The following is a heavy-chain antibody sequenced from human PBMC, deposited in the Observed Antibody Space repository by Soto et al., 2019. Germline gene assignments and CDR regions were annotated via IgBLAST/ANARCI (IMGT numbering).Heavy chain of an antibody. CDR3: AKDGHCTNGICYWDF. CDR1: GFTFSSYA. J-gene: IGHJ4*02. V-gene: IGHV3-23*01. D-gene: IGHD2-8*01. Sequence: GGSLRLSCAASGFTFSSYAMSWVRQAPGKGLEWVSGISGSGGNTYYADSVKGRFTTSRDNSKNTLYLQMNSLRAEDTAVYYCAKDGHCTNGICYWDFWGQGTLVTVSS. CDR2: ISGSGGNT.